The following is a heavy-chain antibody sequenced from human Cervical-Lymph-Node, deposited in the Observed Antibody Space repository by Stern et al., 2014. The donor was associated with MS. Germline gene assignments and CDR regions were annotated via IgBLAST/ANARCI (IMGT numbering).Heavy chain of an antibody. Sequence: QVTLKESGPALVKPTQTLTLTCTFSGFSLSTSGMCVSWIRQPPGKALEWLALIDWDDDKYYSTSLKTRLTISKDTSKNQVFLTMTNMDPVDTATYFCARSGGDDYGGNDFDYWGQGTLVTVSS. CDR2: IDWDDDK. D-gene: IGHD4-23*01. V-gene: IGHV2-70*01. CDR1: GFSLSTSGMC. J-gene: IGHJ4*02. CDR3: ARSGGDDYGGNDFDY.